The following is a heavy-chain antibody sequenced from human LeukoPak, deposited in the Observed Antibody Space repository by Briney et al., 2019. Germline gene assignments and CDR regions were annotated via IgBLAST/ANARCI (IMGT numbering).Heavy chain of an antibody. Sequence: ASVKVSCKASGYTFTSYGISWVRQAPGQGLEWMGWISAYNGNRNYAQKLQGRVTMTTDTSTSTAYMELRSLRSDDTAVYYCAREGNKDYYGSGSGNYYYYYMDVWGKGTTVTVSS. V-gene: IGHV1-18*01. CDR2: ISAYNGNR. D-gene: IGHD3-10*01. CDR3: AREGNKDYYGSGSGNYYYYYMDV. CDR1: GYTFTSYG. J-gene: IGHJ6*03.